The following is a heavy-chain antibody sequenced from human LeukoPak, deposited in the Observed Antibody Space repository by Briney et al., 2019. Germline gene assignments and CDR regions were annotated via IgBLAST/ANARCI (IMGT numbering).Heavy chain of an antibody. Sequence: GGSLRLSCAASGFTFSSYWMHWVRQAPGKGLVWVSRINSDGRSTSYADSVKGRFTISRGNAKNTLYLQMNSLRAEDTAVYYCARLVAARLYYYYYYMDVWGKGTTVTVSS. CDR2: INSDGRST. J-gene: IGHJ6*03. D-gene: IGHD6-6*01. CDR3: ARLVAARLYYYYYYMDV. CDR1: GFTFSSYW. V-gene: IGHV3-74*01.